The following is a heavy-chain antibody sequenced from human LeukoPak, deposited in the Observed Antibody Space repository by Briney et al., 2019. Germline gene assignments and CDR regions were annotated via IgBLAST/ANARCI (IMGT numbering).Heavy chain of an antibody. Sequence: GGSLRLACAASGFTFNDYWMHWVRQAPGKGLMWVSRINDHGNNTNYADSVKGRFNISRDNAKNTLFLQMNGLRAEDTAVYYCARDVRWLRFVFDHWGQGIPVTVSS. J-gene: IGHJ4*02. D-gene: IGHD5-12*01. CDR3: ARDVRWLRFVFDH. CDR2: INDHGNNT. CDR1: GFTFNDYW. V-gene: IGHV3-74*01.